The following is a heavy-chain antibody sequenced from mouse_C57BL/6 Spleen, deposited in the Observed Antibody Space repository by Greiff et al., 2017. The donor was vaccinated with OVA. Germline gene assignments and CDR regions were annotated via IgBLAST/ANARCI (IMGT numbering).Heavy chain of an antibody. CDR3: ARSYYGSSYGGFAY. CDR1: GFTFTDYY. D-gene: IGHD1-1*01. V-gene: IGHV7-3*01. J-gene: IGHJ3*01. Sequence: EVKLVESGGGLVQPGGSLSLSCAASGFTFTDYYMSWVRQPPGTALEWLGFIRNKANGYTTEYSASVKGRFTISRDNSQSILYLQMNALRAEDSATYYCARSYYGSSYGGFAYWGQGTLVTVSA. CDR2: IRNKANGYTT.